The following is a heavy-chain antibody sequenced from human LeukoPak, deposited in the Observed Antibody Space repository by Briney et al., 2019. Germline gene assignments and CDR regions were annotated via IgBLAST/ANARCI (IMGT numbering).Heavy chain of an antibody. V-gene: IGHV1-2*02. J-gene: IGHJ4*02. CDR3: ARDPIVVVVAAPFDY. D-gene: IGHD2-15*01. CDR1: GYTFTGYY. CDR2: NNPNSGGT. Sequence: ASVKVSCKASGYTFTGYYMHWVRQAPGQGLEWMGWNNPNSGGTNYAQKFQGRVTMTRDTSISTAYMELSRLRSDDTAVYYCARDPIVVVVAAPFDYWGQGTLVTVSS.